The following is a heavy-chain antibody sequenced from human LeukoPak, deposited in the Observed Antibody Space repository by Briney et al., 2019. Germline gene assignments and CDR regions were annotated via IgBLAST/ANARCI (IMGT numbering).Heavy chain of an antibody. CDR3: ARTTVTTSLSWFDP. J-gene: IGHJ5*02. V-gene: IGHV6-1*01. Sequence: SQTLSLTCAISGGSASSNSAAWNWIRQSPSRGLEWLGRTYYRSKWYNDYAVSVKSRITINPDTSKNQFSLQLNSVTPEDTAVYYCARTTVTTSLSWFDPWGQGTLVTVSS. CDR1: GGSASSNSAA. D-gene: IGHD4-17*01. CDR2: TYYRSKWYN.